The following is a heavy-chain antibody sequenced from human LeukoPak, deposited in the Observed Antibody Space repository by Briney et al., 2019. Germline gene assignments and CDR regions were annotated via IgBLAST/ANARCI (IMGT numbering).Heavy chain of an antibody. V-gene: IGHV3-64D*09. Sequence: PGGSLRLSCSASGFTFCRYAMHWVRQAPGEGLEYVSGINDNGGRTHYGDSVKGRFSISRDNSKNTLHLQMSTLRAEDTALYYCVKDVGGSYAFDYWGKGIRVTVAS. D-gene: IGHD1-26*01. J-gene: IGHJ4*02. CDR2: INDNGGRT. CDR1: GFTFCRYA. CDR3: VKDVGGSYAFDY.